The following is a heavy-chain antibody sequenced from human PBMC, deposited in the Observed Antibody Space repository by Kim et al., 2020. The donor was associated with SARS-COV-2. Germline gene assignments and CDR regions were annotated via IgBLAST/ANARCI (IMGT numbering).Heavy chain of an antibody. Sequence: NPSLRSRVTMSVDTSKNQFSLKLSSVTAADTAVYYCARTMVRGVITTFDYWGQGTLVTVSS. D-gene: IGHD3-10*01. V-gene: IGHV4-30-2*05. J-gene: IGHJ4*02. CDR3: ARTMVRGVITTFDY.